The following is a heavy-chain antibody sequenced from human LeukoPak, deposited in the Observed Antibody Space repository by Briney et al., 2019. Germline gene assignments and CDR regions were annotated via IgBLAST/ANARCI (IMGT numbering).Heavy chain of an antibody. J-gene: IGHJ4*02. CDR2: INPSGGST. V-gene: IGHV1-46*01. CDR1: GYTFTSYY. Sequence: GASVKVSCKASGYTFTSYYMHWVRQAPGQGLEWMGIINPSGGSTSYAQKFQGRVTMTRDTSTSTVYMELSSLRSEDTAVYYCATGSCSGGSCYSGFDYWGQGTLVTVSS. CDR3: ATGSCSGGSCYSGFDY. D-gene: IGHD2-15*01.